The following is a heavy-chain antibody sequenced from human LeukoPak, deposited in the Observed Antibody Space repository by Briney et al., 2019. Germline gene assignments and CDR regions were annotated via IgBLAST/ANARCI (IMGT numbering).Heavy chain of an antibody. CDR2: ISGSGGST. J-gene: IGHJ6*02. CDR1: GFTFSSYA. Sequence: PGGSLRLSCAASGFTFSSYAMSWVRQAPGKGLEWVSAISGSGGSTYYADSVKGRFTISRDNSKNTLYLQMNSLRAEDTAVYYCARDHGAVAGHGQYHYYGMDVWGQGTTVTVSS. V-gene: IGHV3-23*01. CDR3: ARDHGAVAGHGQYHYYGMDV. D-gene: IGHD6-19*01.